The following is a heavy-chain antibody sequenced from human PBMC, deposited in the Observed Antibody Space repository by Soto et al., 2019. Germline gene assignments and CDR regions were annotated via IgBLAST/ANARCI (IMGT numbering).Heavy chain of an antibody. D-gene: IGHD6-6*01. CDR3: ARAGRIAARRFDP. J-gene: IGHJ5*02. Sequence: TSETLSLTCTVSGGSISSYYWSWIRQPPGKGLEWIGYIYYSGSTNYNPSLKSRVTISVDTSKNQFSLKLSSVTAADTAVYYCARAGRIAARRFDPWGQGTLVTVSS. CDR1: GGSISSYY. V-gene: IGHV4-59*01. CDR2: IYYSGST.